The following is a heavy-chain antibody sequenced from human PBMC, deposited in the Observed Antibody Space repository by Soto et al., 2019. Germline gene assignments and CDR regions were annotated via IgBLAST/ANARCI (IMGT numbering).Heavy chain of an antibody. D-gene: IGHD6-19*01. Sequence: ASRKDSRKASWFTLTPYDIISVGQATGQGLEWMGWMNPSTGNTDSAEKFQGRITMTRNTSISTVYMEVSSLNFEDTAVYYCARGRIIVAGGFDPWGQGTLVTVS. V-gene: IGHV1-8*02. CDR3: ARGRIIVAGGFDP. J-gene: IGHJ5*02. CDR2: MNPSTGNT. CDR1: WFTLTPYD.